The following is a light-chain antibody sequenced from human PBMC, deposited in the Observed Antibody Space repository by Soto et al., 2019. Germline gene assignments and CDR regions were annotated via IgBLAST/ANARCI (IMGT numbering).Light chain of an antibody. CDR1: QSVSSY. Sequence: EIVLTQSPATLSLSPGERATLSCRASQSVSSYLAWYQQKPGQAPRLLIYDASNRATGITARFSGSGSGTDFTLTISSLEPEDFAVYYCQQRSNWPPETTFGQGTRLEIK. J-gene: IGKJ5*01. V-gene: IGKV3-11*01. CDR2: DAS. CDR3: QQRSNWPPETT.